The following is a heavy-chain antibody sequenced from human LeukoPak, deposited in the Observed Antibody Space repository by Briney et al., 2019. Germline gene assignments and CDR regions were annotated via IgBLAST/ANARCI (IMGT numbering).Heavy chain of an antibody. D-gene: IGHD1-26*01. J-gene: IGHJ3*01. CDR2: ISYSSGSI. V-gene: IGHV3-9*01. Sequence: GGSLRLSCAASGFTFINAWMAWVRQAPGKGLEWVSGISYSSGSIGYVDSVKGRFTISRNNAKNSLYLQMNSLRVEDTALYYCAKDRGGSSELGDAFDVWGQGTMVRVSS. CDR1: GFTFINAW. CDR3: AKDRGGSSELGDAFDV.